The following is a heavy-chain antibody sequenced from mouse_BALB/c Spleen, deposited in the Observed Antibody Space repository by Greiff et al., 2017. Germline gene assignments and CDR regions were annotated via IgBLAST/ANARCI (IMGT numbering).Heavy chain of an antibody. CDR2: IWAGGST. J-gene: IGHJ3*01. D-gene: IGHD4-1*01. V-gene: IGHV2-9*02. Sequence: VMLVESGPGLVAPSQSLSITCTVSGFSLTSYGVHWVRQPPGKGLEWLGVIWAGGSTNYNSALMSRLSISKDNSKSQVFLKMNSLQTDDTAMYYCAREALTGGFAYWGQGTLVTVSA. CDR3: AREALTGGFAY. CDR1: GFSLTSYG.